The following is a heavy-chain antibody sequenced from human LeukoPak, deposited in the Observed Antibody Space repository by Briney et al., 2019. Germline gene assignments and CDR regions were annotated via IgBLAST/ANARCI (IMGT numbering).Heavy chain of an antibody. CDR1: GFTFSSDY. CDR2: ISGSGGST. V-gene: IGHV3-23*01. D-gene: IGHD1-7*01. J-gene: IGHJ4*02. Sequence: PGGSLRLSCVASGFTFSSDYMTWVRQAPGKGLEWVSAISGSGGSTYYADSVKGRFTISRDNSKNTLYLQMNSLRAEDTAVYYCAKNNWNSNSNFDYWGQGTLVTVSS. CDR3: AKNNWNSNSNFDY.